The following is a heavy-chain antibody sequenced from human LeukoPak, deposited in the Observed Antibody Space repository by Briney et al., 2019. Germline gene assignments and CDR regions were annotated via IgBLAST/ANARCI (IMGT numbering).Heavy chain of an antibody. CDR2: ISGSGGST. V-gene: IGHV3-23*01. CDR1: GFTFSSYA. Sequence: PGGSLRLSCAASGFTFSSYAMSWVRQAPGKGLEWVSVISGSGGSTYYADSVKGRFTISRDNSKNTLYLQMNSLRAEDTAVYYCAKSGDFWSGYSDYWGQGTLVTVSS. D-gene: IGHD3-3*01. CDR3: AKSGDFWSGYSDY. J-gene: IGHJ4*02.